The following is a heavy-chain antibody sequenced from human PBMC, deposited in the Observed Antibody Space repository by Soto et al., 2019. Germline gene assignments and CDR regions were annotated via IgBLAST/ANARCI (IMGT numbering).Heavy chain of an antibody. CDR3: ARGIAAAGTLWFDP. D-gene: IGHD6-13*01. CDR2: INHSGST. J-gene: IGHJ5*02. Sequence: KSSETLSLTCAVYGGSFSGYYWSWIRQPPGKGLEWIGEINHSGSTNYNPSLKSRVTISVDTSKNQFSLKLSSVTAADTAVYYCARGIAAAGTLWFDPWGQGTLVTVSS. CDR1: GGSFSGYY. V-gene: IGHV4-34*01.